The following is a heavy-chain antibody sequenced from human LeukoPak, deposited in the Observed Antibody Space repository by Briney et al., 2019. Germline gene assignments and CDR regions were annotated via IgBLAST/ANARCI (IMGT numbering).Heavy chain of an antibody. V-gene: IGHV3-30*02. CDR2: IRYDGSNK. CDR1: GFTFSSYS. D-gene: IGHD3-16*02. J-gene: IGHJ4*02. Sequence: GGSLRLSCAASGFTFSSYSMNWVRQAPGKGLEWVAFIRYDGSNKYYADSVKGRFTISRDNSKNTLYLQMNSLRAEDTAVYYCAKEWGSYRSYFDYWGQGTLVTVSS. CDR3: AKEWGSYRSYFDY.